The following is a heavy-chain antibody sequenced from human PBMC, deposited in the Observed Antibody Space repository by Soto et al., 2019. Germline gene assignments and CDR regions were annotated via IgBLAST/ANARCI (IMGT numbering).Heavy chain of an antibody. CDR3: MRGPSDLVEPDQYFPH. D-gene: IGHD5-12*01. CDR2: ISSSSRHI. CDR1: GFTFSSYS. Sequence: EVQLVESGGGLVKPGGSLTLSCAASGFTFSSYSMNWVRQAPGKGLEWVSSISSSSRHIYYADSVKGRFTISRDNAKNSLYLQMNSLRAEVTAMYFCMRGPSDLVEPDQYFPHWAEGNLVAVSS. J-gene: IGHJ1*01. V-gene: IGHV3-21*01.